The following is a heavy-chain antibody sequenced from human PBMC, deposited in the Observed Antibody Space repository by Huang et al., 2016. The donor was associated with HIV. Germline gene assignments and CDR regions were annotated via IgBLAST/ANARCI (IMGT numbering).Heavy chain of an antibody. CDR2: IYPGDSDV. CDR1: GYSFTRPW. V-gene: IGHV5-51*03. D-gene: IGHD2-21*02. J-gene: IGHJ3*01. CDR3: ARPPTYSDDGGYYIDAFGV. Sequence: EVQLVQSGAEMKRPGESLKISCKVSGYSFTRPWIGGVRQMPGKGPEGMGIIYPGDSDVKYSPTFQGQVTISADNSISTAYLQWKSLKVSDTAMYFCARPPTYSDDGGYYIDAFGVWGRGTMVTVS.